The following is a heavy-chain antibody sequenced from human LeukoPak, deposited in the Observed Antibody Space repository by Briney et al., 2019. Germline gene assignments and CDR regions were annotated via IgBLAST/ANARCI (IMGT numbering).Heavy chain of an antibody. D-gene: IGHD5-24*01. Sequence: KTSETLSLTCTVSGGSISSSSYYWGWIRQPPGKGLEWIGSIYYSGSTYYNPSLKSRVTISVDTSKNQFSLKLSSVTAADTAVYYCARRGSRDGYNGFDYWGQGTLVTVSS. CDR2: IYYSGST. J-gene: IGHJ4*02. CDR1: GGSISSSSYY. CDR3: ARRGSRDGYNGFDY. V-gene: IGHV4-39*01.